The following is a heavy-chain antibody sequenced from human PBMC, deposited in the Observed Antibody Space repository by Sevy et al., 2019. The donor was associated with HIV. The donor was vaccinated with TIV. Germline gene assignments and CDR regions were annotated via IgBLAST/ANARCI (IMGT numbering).Heavy chain of an antibody. CDR1: GYSFTSNG. V-gene: IGHV1-18*01. CDR3: ARDLGIYYDFWSGYLVPFDY. J-gene: IGHJ4*02. D-gene: IGHD3-3*01. CDR2: ISAYNGNT. Sequence: ASVKVSCKASGYSFTSNGISWVRQAPGQGLEWMGWISAYNGNTNYAQKLQGRVTMTTDTSTSTAYMELRSLRSDDTAVYYCARDLGIYYDFWSGYLVPFDYWGQGTLVTVSS.